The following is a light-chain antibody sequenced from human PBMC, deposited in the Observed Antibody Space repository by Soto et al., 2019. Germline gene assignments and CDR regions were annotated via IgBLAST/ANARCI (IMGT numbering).Light chain of an antibody. CDR3: AAWDDRLRGLYV. CDR2: RNN. V-gene: IGLV1-47*01. CDR1: SSNIGTNY. Sequence: QSVLTQPPSASGTPGQRVTISCSGSSSNIGTNYVYWYQQLPGTAPKLLIYRNNQRPSGAPDRFSGSKSGTSASLAISGLRSEDEADYYCAAWDDRLRGLYVFGSGTKVTVL. J-gene: IGLJ1*01.